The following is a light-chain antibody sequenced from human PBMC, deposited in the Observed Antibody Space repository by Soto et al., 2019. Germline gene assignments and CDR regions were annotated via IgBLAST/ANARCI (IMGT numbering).Light chain of an antibody. Sequence: EIMLTQSPGTLSLSPGERATLSCRASQSVNNRRLAWYQQKPGQAPRFLIYGASTRPIGIPDRFSGSGSGTDFTLTISRLEPEDFAVYYCQQYGSSLIFGQGTRLEIK. CDR2: GAS. J-gene: IGKJ5*01. CDR3: QQYGSSLI. V-gene: IGKV3-20*01. CDR1: QSVNNRR.